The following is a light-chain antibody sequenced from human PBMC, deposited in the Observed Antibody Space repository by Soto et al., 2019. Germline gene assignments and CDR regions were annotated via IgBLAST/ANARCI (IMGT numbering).Light chain of an antibody. J-gene: IGKJ1*01. CDR3: PKYGSLTSST. Sequence: EIVLTQSPGTLSLSPGERATLSCRASQSVSSTYLAWYQQKPGQAPRLIIYGASSRATGIPDRFSGSGSGTEFTLTISRLEPEDFAVYYCPKYGSLTSSTFGQGTKVEIK. V-gene: IGKV3-20*01. CDR2: GAS. CDR1: QSVSSTY.